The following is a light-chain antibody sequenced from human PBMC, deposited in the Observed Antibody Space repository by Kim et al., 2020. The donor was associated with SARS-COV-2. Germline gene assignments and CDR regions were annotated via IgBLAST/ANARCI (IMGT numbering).Light chain of an antibody. Sequence: APGKTASITCAGDNIGRKRVHRYQQKPGQAPVLVISYESDRPSGIPERLSGSNSENTATLTISEVEAGDEADYYCQVWDSTSVHRVFGGGTKLTVL. CDR3: QVWDSTSVHRV. CDR1: NIGRKR. J-gene: IGLJ2*01. V-gene: IGLV3-21*04. CDR2: YES.